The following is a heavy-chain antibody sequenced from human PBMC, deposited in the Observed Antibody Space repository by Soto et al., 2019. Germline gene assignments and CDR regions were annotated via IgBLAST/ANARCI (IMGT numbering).Heavy chain of an antibody. D-gene: IGHD6-19*01. J-gene: IGHJ6*03. CDR1: GYTFTSYG. Sequence: VKVSCKASGYTFTSYGISWVRQAPGQGLEWMGWISAYNGNTNYAQKLQGRVTMTTDTSTSTAYMELRSLRSDDTAVYYCASFSRYSSTVYYYMDVWGKGTTVTVSS. CDR3: ASFSRYSSTVYYYMDV. V-gene: IGHV1-18*01. CDR2: ISAYNGNT.